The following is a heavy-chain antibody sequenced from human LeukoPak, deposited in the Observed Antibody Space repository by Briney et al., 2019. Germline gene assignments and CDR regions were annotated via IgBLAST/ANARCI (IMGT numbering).Heavy chain of an antibody. D-gene: IGHD4-23*01. J-gene: IGHJ6*02. V-gene: IGHV3-33*01. Sequence: GRSLRPSCAASGFTFSSYGMHWVRQAPGKGLEWVAVIWYDGSNKYYADSVKGRFTISRDNSKNTLYLQMNSLRAEDTAVYYCARGYGGNSGLWDYYGMDVWGQGTTVTVSS. CDR1: GFTFSSYG. CDR2: IWYDGSNK. CDR3: ARGYGGNSGLWDYYGMDV.